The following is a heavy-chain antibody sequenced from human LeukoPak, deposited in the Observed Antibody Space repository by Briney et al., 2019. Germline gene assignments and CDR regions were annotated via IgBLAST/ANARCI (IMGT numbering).Heavy chain of an antibody. CDR3: ARVPQQHWDFDL. Sequence: PGGSLRLSCAASGFTVSSNYMSWVRQAPGKGLEWVSLIHSGAGTYYADSLKGRFTISRDNPKNTLFLQMNSLRAEDTAVYYCARVPQQHWDFDLWGRGTLVTVSS. J-gene: IGHJ2*01. D-gene: IGHD6-13*01. CDR1: GFTVSSNY. CDR2: IHSGAGT. V-gene: IGHV3-53*01.